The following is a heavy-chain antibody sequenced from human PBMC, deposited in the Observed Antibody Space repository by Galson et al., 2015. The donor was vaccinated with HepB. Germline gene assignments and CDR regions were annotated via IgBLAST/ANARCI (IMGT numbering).Heavy chain of an antibody. CDR2: ISAYNGNT. CDR1: GYTFTSYG. D-gene: IGHD3-9*01. J-gene: IGHJ5*02. CDR3: ARINTASYDILTGYYSGWFDP. Sequence: QSGAEVKKPGASVKVSCKASGYTFTSYGISWVRQAPGQGLEWMGWISAYNGNTNYAQKLQGRVTMTTDTPTSTAYMELRSLRSDDTAVYYCARINTASYDILTGYYSGWFDPWGQGTLVTVSS. V-gene: IGHV1-18*04.